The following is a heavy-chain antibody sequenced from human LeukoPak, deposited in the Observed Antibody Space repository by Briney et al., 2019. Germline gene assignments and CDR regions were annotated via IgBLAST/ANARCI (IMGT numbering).Heavy chain of an antibody. D-gene: IGHD3-22*01. CDR1: GYIFAAYY. Sequence: GASVKVSCKTSGYIFAAYYLNWVRQATGQGLEWMGWMNPNSGNTAYAQKFQGRVTITRNTSISTAYMELSSLRSEDTAIYYCAREDYYDSGSSDYWGQGTLVTVSS. J-gene: IGHJ4*02. CDR2: MNPNSGNT. V-gene: IGHV1-8*03. CDR3: AREDYYDSGSSDY.